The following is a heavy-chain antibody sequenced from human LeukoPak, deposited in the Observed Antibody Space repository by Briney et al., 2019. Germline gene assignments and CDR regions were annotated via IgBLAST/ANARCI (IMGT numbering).Heavy chain of an antibody. CDR3: ARDLGPSYHSSGYSSY. CDR2: IKQDGSEK. Sequence: GGSLRLSCAASGFTFSSYWMSWVRQAPGKGLEWVANIKQDGSEKYYVDSVKGRFTISRDNAKNSLYLQMNSLRAEDTAVYYCARDLGPSYHSSGYSSYWGQGTLVTVSS. V-gene: IGHV3-7*01. D-gene: IGHD3-22*01. CDR1: GFTFSSYW. J-gene: IGHJ4*02.